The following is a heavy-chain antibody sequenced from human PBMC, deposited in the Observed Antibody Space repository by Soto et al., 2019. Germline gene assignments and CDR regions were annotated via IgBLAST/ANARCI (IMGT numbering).Heavy chain of an antibody. J-gene: IGHJ3*02. CDR2: ISAYNGNT. D-gene: IGHD4-17*01. CDR3: ASSGDGDFKTGGAFDI. CDR1: GYTFTSYG. V-gene: IGHV1-18*01. Sequence: QVQLVQSGAEVKKPGASVKVSCKASGYTFTSYGISWVRQAPGQGLEWMGWISAYNGNTNYAQKLQGRVTMTTDTSTSTAYMELRGLRSDDTAVYYWASSGDGDFKTGGAFDIWGQGTMVTVSS.